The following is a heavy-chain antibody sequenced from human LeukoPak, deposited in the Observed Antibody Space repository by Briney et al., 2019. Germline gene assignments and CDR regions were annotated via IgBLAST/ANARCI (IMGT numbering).Heavy chain of an antibody. CDR1: GFTFSDHY. J-gene: IGHJ4*02. Sequence: GGSLRLACAASGFTFSDHYMDWVGQAAGKGLEGVGRIRNKANSYTTEYAASVKGRFTISRDDSKNSLYLQINSLKTEDTAVYYCAQSGSYAAFDYWGQGTLVTVSS. CDR2: IRNKANSYTT. V-gene: IGHV3-72*01. CDR3: AQSGSYAAFDY. D-gene: IGHD3-16*01.